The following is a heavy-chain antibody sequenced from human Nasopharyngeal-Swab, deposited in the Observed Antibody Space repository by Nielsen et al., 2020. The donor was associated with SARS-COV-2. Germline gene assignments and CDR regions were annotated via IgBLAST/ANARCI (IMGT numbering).Heavy chain of an antibody. Sequence: GGSLRLSCAASGFTFSSLGMHWVRQAPGKGLEWVAFIAHDASNEYYGDSVKGRFSISRDSSKNTLYLQMSSLRAEDTALYYCARETSYYNHSYYYYMDVWGKGTTVTVSS. D-gene: IGHD3-22*01. V-gene: IGHV3-30*03. CDR3: ARETSYYNHSYYYYMDV. CDR1: GFTFSSLG. CDR2: IAHDASNE. J-gene: IGHJ6*03.